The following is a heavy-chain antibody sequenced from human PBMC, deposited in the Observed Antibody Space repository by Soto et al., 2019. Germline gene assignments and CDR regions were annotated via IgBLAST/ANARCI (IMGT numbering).Heavy chain of an antibody. CDR2: IKQDGSEK. V-gene: IGHV3-7*05. J-gene: IGHJ6*02. D-gene: IGHD5-12*01. CDR1: GFTFSSYW. CDR3: ARGIVATIIIHYGMAV. Sequence: GGSLRLSCAASGFTFSSYWMSWVRQAPGKGLEWVANIKQDGSEKYYVDSVKGRFTISRDNAKNSLYLQMNSLRAEDTAVYYCARGIVATIIIHYGMAVWGQGTTVTVSS.